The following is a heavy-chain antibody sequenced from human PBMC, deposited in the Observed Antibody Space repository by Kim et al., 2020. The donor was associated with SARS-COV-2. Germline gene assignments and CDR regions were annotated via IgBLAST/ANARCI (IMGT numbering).Heavy chain of an antibody. Sequence: SETLSLTCTVSGGSISSGDYYWSWIRQPPGKGLVWIGYIYWSVSTYYNPSLNSRVTITVDTSKNQFSLKLSSVTAADTAVYYCARTYYDFWSGYRGGYYFDYWGQGTLVTVSS. V-gene: IGHV4-30-4*08. D-gene: IGHD3-3*01. J-gene: IGHJ4*02. CDR1: GGSISSGDYY. CDR3: ARTYYDFWSGYRGGYYFDY. CDR2: IYWSVST.